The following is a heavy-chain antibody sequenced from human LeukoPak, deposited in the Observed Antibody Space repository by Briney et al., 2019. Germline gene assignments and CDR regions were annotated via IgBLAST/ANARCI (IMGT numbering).Heavy chain of an antibody. CDR1: GYFISSGYY. CDR3: ARDGTLLWFGELLSGWFDP. CDR2: IHGSGSI. D-gene: IGHD3-10*01. Sequence: SETLSLTCSVSGYFISSGYYWAWFRQPPGKGLEWIASIHGSGSISYNPSLKSRVTISVDTSKNQFSLKLSSVTAADTAVYYCARDGTLLWFGELLSGWFDPWGQGTLVTVSS. V-gene: IGHV4-38-2*02. J-gene: IGHJ5*02.